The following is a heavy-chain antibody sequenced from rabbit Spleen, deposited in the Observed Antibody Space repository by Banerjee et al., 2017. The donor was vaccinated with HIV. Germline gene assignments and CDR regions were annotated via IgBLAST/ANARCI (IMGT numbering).Heavy chain of an antibody. CDR2: IYTSSGTT. CDR3: AKENAYYLTWLDL. Sequence: QSLEESGGGLVKPGASLTLTCKASGFSFSGGYYMCWVRQAPGKGLEWIGCIYTSSGTTWYASWVNGRFTITSNTNQNTMDLKMTSLTAADTAAYFCAKENAYYLTWLDLWGPGTLVTVS. V-gene: IGHV1S43*01. J-gene: IGHJ3*01. D-gene: IGHD6-1*01. CDR1: GFSFSGGYY.